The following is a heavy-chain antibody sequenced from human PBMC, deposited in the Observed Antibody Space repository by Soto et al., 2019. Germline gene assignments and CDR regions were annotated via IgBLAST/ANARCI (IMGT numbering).Heavy chain of an antibody. CDR1: GGSISSGNYY. CDR2: IYYSGST. Sequence: QLQLQESGPGLVKPSETLSLTCTVSGGSISSGNYYWGWIRQPPWKGLEWIGSIYYSGSTYYNPSLKSRVTISVDTSKNQFSLKLSSVTAADTAVYYCASTADYDFWSGRPGWFDPWGQGTLVTVSS. CDR3: ASTADYDFWSGRPGWFDP. V-gene: IGHV4-39*01. D-gene: IGHD3-3*01. J-gene: IGHJ5*02.